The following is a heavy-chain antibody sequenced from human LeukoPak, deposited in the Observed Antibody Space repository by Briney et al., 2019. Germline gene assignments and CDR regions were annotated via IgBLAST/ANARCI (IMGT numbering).Heavy chain of an antibody. D-gene: IGHD3-22*01. J-gene: IGHJ5*02. CDR3: ARVYYYDSRALNWFDP. V-gene: IGHV1-18*01. Sequence: GASVKVSCKASGYTFTSYGISWVRQAPGQGLEWMGWISAYNGNTNYAQKLQGRVTMTTDTSTSTAYMELRSLRSDDTAVYYCARVYYYDSRALNWFDPWGQGTLVTVSS. CDR2: ISAYNGNT. CDR1: GYTFTSYG.